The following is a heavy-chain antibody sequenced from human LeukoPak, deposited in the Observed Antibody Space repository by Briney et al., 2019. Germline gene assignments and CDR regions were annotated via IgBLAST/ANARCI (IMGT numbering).Heavy chain of an antibody. J-gene: IGHJ6*03. CDR3: ASTPYYYDSSGKYYYYYMDV. CDR1: GGTFSSYA. D-gene: IGHD3-22*01. Sequence: SVKVSCKASGGTFSSYAISWVRQAPGQGLEWMGRIIPIFGTANYAQKFQGRVTITTDESTSTAYMELSSLRSEDTAVYYCASTPYYYDSSGKYYYYYMDVWGKGTTVTVSS. V-gene: IGHV1-69*05. CDR2: IIPIFGTA.